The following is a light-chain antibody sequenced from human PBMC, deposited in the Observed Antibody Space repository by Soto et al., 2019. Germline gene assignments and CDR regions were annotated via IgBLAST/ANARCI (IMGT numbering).Light chain of an antibody. J-gene: IGKJ1*01. CDR2: AAS. Sequence: EIVLTQSPDTLSLFPGERATLSCRASQSVSSTYLAWYQQKPSQAPRPLISAASSRATGTPDRFSGSGSGTDFTLTISRLEPEDFAVYYCQQYGSSRWTFSQGTKVEIK. CDR3: QQYGSSRWT. CDR1: QSVSSTY. V-gene: IGKV3-20*01.